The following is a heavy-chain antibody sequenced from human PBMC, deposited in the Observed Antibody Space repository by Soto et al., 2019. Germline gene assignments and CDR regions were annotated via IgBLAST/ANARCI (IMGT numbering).Heavy chain of an antibody. V-gene: IGHV5-51*01. D-gene: IGHD3-22*01. CDR3: ARLHYYDSSGYQFGFDP. J-gene: IGHJ5*02. CDR1: GYSFTSYW. Sequence: GESLKISCKGSGYSFTSYWIGWVRQMPGKGLEWMGIIYPGDSDTRYSPSFQGQVPISADKSISTAYLQWSILKASDTAMYYCARLHYYDSSGYQFGFDPWGQGTLVTVSS. CDR2: IYPGDSDT.